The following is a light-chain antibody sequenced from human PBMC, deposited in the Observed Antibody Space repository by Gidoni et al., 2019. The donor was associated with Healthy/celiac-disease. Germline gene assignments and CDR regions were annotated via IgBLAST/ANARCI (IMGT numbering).Light chain of an antibody. CDR3: YSTDISGTLSV. J-gene: IGLJ2*01. CDR2: EDN. CDR1: ALPKTY. V-gene: IGLV3-10*01. Sequence: SYELTQTPSVSVSPGQTARITCSGDALPKTYAYWYQQKSGQAPVMVIYEDNKRHSGTTERFSGSSSGTMATLTLSGAQVEVGGDYYCYSTDISGTLSVFGGGTKLTVL.